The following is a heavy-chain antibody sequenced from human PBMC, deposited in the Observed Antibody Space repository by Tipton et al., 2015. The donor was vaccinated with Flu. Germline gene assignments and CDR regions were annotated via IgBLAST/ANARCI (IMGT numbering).Heavy chain of an antibody. CDR2: IKRDGSVK. CDR3: AKELGGGSCY. Sequence: SLRLSCAASGFAFTSYWMSWVRQAPGKGLEWVANIKRDGSVKYYVDSVKGRFTISRDNAKNSLYLQMNSLRAEDTAVYYCAKELGGGSCYWGQGTLVTVSS. CDR1: GFAFTSYW. V-gene: IGHV3-7*01. D-gene: IGHD2-15*01. J-gene: IGHJ4*02.